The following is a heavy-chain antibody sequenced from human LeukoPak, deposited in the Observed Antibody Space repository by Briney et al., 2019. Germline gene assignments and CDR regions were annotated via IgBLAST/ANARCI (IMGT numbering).Heavy chain of an antibody. D-gene: IGHD6-13*01. J-gene: IGHJ6*02. CDR3: AKDWYSSSWYSYYYYYGMDV. CDR1: GFTFSSYA. CDR2: ISGSGGST. Sequence: PGGSLRLSCAASGFTFSSYAMSWVRQAPGKGLEWVSAISGSGGSTYYADSVKGRFTISRDNSKNTLYLQMNSLRAEDTAVYYCAKDWYSSSWYSYYYYYGMDVWGQGTTVTVSS. V-gene: IGHV3-23*01.